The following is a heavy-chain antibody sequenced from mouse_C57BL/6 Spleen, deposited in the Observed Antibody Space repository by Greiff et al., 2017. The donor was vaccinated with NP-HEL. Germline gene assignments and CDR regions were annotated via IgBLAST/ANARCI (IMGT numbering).Heavy chain of an antibody. V-gene: IGHV5-17*01. Sequence: EVQLVESGGGLVKPGGSLKLSCAASGFTFSDYGMHWVRQAPEKGLEWVAYISSGSSTIYYVDTVKGRFTISRDNAENTLFLQMTSLRSEDTAMYYCARREGYDVGFAYWGQGTLVTVAA. CDR1: GFTFSDYG. CDR2: ISSGSSTI. CDR3: ARREGYDVGFAY. J-gene: IGHJ3*01. D-gene: IGHD2-2*01.